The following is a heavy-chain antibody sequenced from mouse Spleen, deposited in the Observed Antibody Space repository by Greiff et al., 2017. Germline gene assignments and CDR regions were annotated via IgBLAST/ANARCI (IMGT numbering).Heavy chain of an antibody. V-gene: IGHV1-55*01. D-gene: IGHD2-1*01. J-gene: IGHJ4*01. CDR3: ARKPNNLLTIMDY. Sequence: QVQLQQPGAELVKPGASVKMSCKASGYTFTSYWITWVKQRPGQGLEWIGDIYPGSGSTYYNEKFKSKATLTVDTSSSTAYMQLSSLTSEDSAVYYCARKPNNLLTIMDYWGQGTSVTVSS. CDR1: GYTFTSYW. CDR2: IYPGSGST.